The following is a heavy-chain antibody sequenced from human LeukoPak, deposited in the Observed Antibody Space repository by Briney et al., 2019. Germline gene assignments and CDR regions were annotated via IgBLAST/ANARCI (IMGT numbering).Heavy chain of an antibody. D-gene: IGHD1-26*01. CDR1: GFTFSSYA. CDR2: ISGSGGST. CDR3: AKDRSGSYTLDY. V-gene: IGHV3-23*01. J-gene: IGHJ4*02. Sequence: GGSLRLSCAASGFTFSSYAMSCVRQAPGKGLEWVSAISGSGGSTYYADSVKGRFTISRDNSKNTLYLQMNSLRAEDTAVYYCAKDRSGSYTLDYWGQGTLVTVSS.